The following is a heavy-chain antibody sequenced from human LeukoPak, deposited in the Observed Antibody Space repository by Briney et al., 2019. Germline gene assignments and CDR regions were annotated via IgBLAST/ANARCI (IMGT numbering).Heavy chain of an antibody. J-gene: IGHJ4*02. Sequence: PGGSLRLSCAASGFTFSSYAMHWVRQAPGKGLEYVSAISSNGGSTYYANSVKGRFTISRDNSKNTLYLQMNSLRAEDTAVYYCARALPPPMRNYDSSGYPFDYWGQGTLVTVSS. CDR1: GFTFSSYA. CDR3: ARALPPPMRNYDSSGYPFDY. V-gene: IGHV3-64*01. CDR2: ISSNGGST. D-gene: IGHD3-22*01.